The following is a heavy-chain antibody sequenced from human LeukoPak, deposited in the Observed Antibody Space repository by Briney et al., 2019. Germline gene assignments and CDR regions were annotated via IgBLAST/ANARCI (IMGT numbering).Heavy chain of an antibody. CDR2: ISRSSIYI. CDR3: ARDSGDGSETYYPNGMDV. Sequence: GGSLRLSCAASGFTFSSYNTNWVRQAPGKGLEWVSSISRSSIYIYYADSVKGRFTISRDNAENSLSLQMNSLRAEDTAVYYCARDSGDGSETYYPNGMDVWGQGTTVTVSS. D-gene: IGHD3-10*01. J-gene: IGHJ6*02. CDR1: GFTFSSYN. V-gene: IGHV3-21*01.